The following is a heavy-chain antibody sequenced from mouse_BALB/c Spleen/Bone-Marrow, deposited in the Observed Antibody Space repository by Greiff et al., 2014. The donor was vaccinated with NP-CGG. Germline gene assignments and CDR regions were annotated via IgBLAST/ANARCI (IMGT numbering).Heavy chain of an antibody. D-gene: IGHD1-1*01. V-gene: IGHV1S135*01. CDR1: GYSFTDYN. Sequence: VKVSCKASGYSFTDYNMYWVKQSHGKSLEWIGYIDPYNGGTSYNQKFKGKATLTVDKSSSTAVMHINIRTSEDSEVYDCESYHRYGYAMDYWGQGTSVTVSS. J-gene: IGHJ4*01. CDR3: ESYHRYGYAMDY. CDR2: IDPYNGGT.